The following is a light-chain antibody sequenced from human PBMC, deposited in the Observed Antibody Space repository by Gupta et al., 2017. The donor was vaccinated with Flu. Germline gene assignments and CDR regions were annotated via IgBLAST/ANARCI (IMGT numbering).Light chain of an antibody. CDR3: QQYNKWPPIT. CDR2: GAS. V-gene: IGKV3-15*01. J-gene: IGKJ5*01. CDR1: QSVSSN. Sequence: EILMTQSPATLSVSPGERATLSCRASQSVSSNLAWYQQKPGQPPRLLIYGASTRATGTPARFSGSGSGTEFTLTISSLEYEDFAVYYCQQYNKWPPITFGQGTRLEIK.